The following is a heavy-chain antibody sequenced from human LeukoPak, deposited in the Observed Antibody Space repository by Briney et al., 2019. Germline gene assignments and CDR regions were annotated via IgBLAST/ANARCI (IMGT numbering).Heavy chain of an antibody. D-gene: IGHD3-16*01. CDR3: VRNNGGGGDDY. CDR1: GFTFSICS. J-gene: IGHJ4*02. V-gene: IGHV3-21*01. Sequence: PGGSLRLSCAASGFTFSICSMHWVRQAPGKGLEWVSSISTSGSHIYYADSVKGRLTISRDNAKNSLYLQMNSLRAEDTAVYYCVRNNGGGGDDYWGQGTLVTVSS. CDR2: ISTSGSHI.